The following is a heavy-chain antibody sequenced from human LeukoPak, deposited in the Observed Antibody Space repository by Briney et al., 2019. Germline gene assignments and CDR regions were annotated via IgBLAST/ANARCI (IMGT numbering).Heavy chain of an antibody. CDR1: GFTFSSYN. D-gene: IGHD6-19*01. CDR2: ISSGSSYI. J-gene: IGHJ4*02. V-gene: IGHV3-21*06. CDR3: ARGKLGSGWYVDY. Sequence: PGGSLRHSCAASGFTFSSYNMNWVRQAPGKGLEWASSISSGSSYIYYADSVKGRFTISRDNDKNSVYLQMNSLRAEDTAVYYCARGKLGSGWYVDYWGQGTLVTVSS.